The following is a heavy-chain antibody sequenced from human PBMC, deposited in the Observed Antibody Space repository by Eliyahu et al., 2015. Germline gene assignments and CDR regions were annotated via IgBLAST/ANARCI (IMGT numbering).Heavy chain of an antibody. Sequence: EVQLVESGGGLVKPGGXLTLPCXXSGFXFXNAWMSXVRQAPGKGLEWVGRIKSKTDGGTIDYAAPVKGRFTISRDDSKNTVYLQMNSLKTEDTAVYYCTTHPGQWLAPFDYWGQGTLVTVSS. CDR2: IKSKTDGGTI. CDR1: GFXFXNAW. V-gene: IGHV3-15*01. J-gene: IGHJ4*02. D-gene: IGHD6-19*01. CDR3: TTHPGQWLAPFDY.